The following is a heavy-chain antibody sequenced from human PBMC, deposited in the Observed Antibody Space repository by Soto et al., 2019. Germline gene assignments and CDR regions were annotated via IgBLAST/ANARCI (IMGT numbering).Heavy chain of an antibody. CDR1: GYTFTSYA. J-gene: IGHJ4*02. V-gene: IGHV1-3*01. CDR3: ARGREVDDFWSGYYDY. CDR2: INAGNGNT. D-gene: IGHD3-3*01. Sequence: QVQLVQSGAEVKKPGASVKVSCKASGYTFTSYAMHWVRQAPGQRIEWMGWINAGNGNTKYSQKFQGRVTITRDTSASTAYRELSSLRSYDTSVYYCARGREVDDFWSGYYDYWGQGTLVTVSS.